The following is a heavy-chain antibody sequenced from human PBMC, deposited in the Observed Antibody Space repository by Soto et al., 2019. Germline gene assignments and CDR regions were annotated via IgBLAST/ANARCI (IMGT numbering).Heavy chain of an antibody. J-gene: IGHJ4*02. D-gene: IGHD6-25*01. V-gene: IGHV4-59*01. CDR1: SDSISSYY. CDR3: ARGTSWRLPFDY. Sequence: SETLSLPCTASSDSISSYYWSWIRQPPGKRLEWIGYISYSGSTDYNPSLKSRVTISGDTSKNQFSLKVSSVTAADTAVYYCARGTSWRLPFDYWGQGTLVTVSS. CDR2: ISYSGST.